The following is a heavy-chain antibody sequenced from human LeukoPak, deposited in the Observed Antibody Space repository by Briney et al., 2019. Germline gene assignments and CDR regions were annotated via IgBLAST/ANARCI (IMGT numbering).Heavy chain of an antibody. J-gene: IGHJ4*02. CDR3: ARGRWLPWYFDY. D-gene: IGHD5-24*01. CDR2: IIPIFGTA. V-gene: IGHV1-69*05. CDR1: GGTFSSYA. Sequence: SVKVSCKASGGTFSSYAISWGRQAPGQGLEWMGGIIPIFGTANYAQKFQGRVTITTDESTSTAYMELSSLRSEDTAVYYCARGRWLPWYFDYWGQGTLATVSS.